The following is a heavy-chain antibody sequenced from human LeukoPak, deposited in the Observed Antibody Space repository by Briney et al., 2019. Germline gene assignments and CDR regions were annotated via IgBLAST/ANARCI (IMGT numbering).Heavy chain of an antibody. Sequence: PGGSLRLSCTASGFTFGDYAMSWVRQAPGKGLEWVGFIRSKAYRGTTEYAASVKGRFTISRDDSKSIAYLQMNSLKTEDTAVYYCIGTYYYGSSGYYFDYWGQGTLVTVSS. CDR3: IGTYYYGSSGYYFDY. V-gene: IGHV3-49*04. CDR2: IRSKAYRGTT. D-gene: IGHD3-22*01. J-gene: IGHJ4*02. CDR1: GFTFGDYA.